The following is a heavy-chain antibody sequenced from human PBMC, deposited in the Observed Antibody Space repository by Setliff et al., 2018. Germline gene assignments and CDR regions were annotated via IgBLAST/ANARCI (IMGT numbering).Heavy chain of an antibody. V-gene: IGHV4-59*08. J-gene: IGHJ4*02. CDR3: ARLPPLHTPMALTFDY. D-gene: IGHD5-18*01. Sequence: LSLTCTVSGGSVRGYYWSWVRQPPGKGLEWIGYMYYSGDTNYNPSLKSRVTISVDTSKNQFSLELRSVTAADTAVYYCARLPPLHTPMALTFDYWGQGILVTVS. CDR2: MYYSGDT. CDR1: GGSVRGYY.